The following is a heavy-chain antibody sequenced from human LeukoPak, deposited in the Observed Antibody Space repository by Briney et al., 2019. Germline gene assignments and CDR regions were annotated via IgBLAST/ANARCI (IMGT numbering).Heavy chain of an antibody. CDR2: IYYSGST. J-gene: IGHJ6*02. CDR3: ARDNPYYDFWSGYYMSGMDV. V-gene: IGHV4-61*01. D-gene: IGHD3-3*01. CDR1: GGSISSSSYY. Sequence: SETLSLTCTVSGGSISSSSYYWSWIRQPPGKGLEWIGYIYYSGSTNYNPSLKSRVTISVDTSKNQFSLKLSSVTAADTAVYYCARDNPYYDFWSGYYMSGMDVWGQGTTVTVSS.